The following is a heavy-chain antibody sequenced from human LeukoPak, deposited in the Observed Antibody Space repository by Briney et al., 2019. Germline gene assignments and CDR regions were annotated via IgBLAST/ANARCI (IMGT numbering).Heavy chain of an antibody. J-gene: IGHJ4*02. Sequence: SGGSLRLSCAASGFTFRSYEMHWVRLTPGKGLTWVSRVNSEGTKTDYADSVKGRFTISRDSAKNTLYLQMNSLRAEDTAIYYCASLDPFDYWGQGTLVTVSS. CDR3: ASLDPFDY. CDR1: GFTFRSYE. V-gene: IGHV3-74*01. CDR2: VNSEGTKT.